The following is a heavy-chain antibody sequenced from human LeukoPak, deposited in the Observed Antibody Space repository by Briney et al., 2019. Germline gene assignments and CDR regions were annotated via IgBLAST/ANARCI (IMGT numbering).Heavy chain of an antibody. Sequence: PSETLSLTCTVSGGSISSYYWSWIRQPPGKGLEWIGYIYYSGSTNYNPSLKSRVTISVDTSKNQFSLKLSSMTAADTAVYYCARGGIAAAEPDYWGQGTLVTVSS. CDR1: GGSISSYY. V-gene: IGHV4-59*01. D-gene: IGHD6-13*01. CDR2: IYYSGST. CDR3: ARGGIAAAEPDY. J-gene: IGHJ4*02.